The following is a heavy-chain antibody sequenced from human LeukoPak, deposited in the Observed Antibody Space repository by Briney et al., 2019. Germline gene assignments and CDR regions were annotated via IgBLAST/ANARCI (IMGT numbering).Heavy chain of an antibody. J-gene: IGHJ4*02. CDR1: GFTFNNYA. Sequence: GGSLRLSCAASGFTFNNYAMSWVRQAPGKGLEWVSAISGSGGSTYYADSVKGRLTISRDNSKNTLYLQMHSLRAEDTAVYYCAKRLSYYFDYWGQGTLVTVSS. V-gene: IGHV3-23*01. CDR2: ISGSGGST. CDR3: AKRLSYYFDY.